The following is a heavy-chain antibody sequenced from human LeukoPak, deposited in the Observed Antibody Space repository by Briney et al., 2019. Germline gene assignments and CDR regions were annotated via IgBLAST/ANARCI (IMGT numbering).Heavy chain of an antibody. V-gene: IGHV4-59*08. CDR3: ARLGSYTTSDY. J-gene: IGHJ4*02. CDR1: GGSISTYY. D-gene: IGHD6-13*01. CDR2: INYSGST. Sequence: SETLSLTCTVSGGSISTYYWSWIRQPPGKGLEWIGYINYSGSTNYNPSLKSRVTISVDTSKNQFSLKLSSVTAADTAVYYCARLGSYTTSDYWGQGTLVTV.